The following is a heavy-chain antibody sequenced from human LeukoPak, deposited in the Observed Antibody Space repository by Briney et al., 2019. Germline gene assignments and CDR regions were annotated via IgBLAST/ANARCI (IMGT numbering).Heavy chain of an antibody. J-gene: IGHJ4*02. CDR3: ARVRYGSGDY. D-gene: IGHD3-10*01. Sequence: GGSLRLSRAASGFSVNVYYMTWVRQAPGQGLEWVSVTHSDSSTYYADSVKGRFTVSRDNSKNTLYLQMTSLRVEDTAVYCCARVRYGSGDYWGQGTLVTVSS. CDR2: THSDSST. CDR1: GFSVNVYY. V-gene: IGHV3-66*01.